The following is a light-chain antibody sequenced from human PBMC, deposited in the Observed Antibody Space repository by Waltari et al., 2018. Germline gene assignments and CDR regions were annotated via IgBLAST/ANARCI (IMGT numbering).Light chain of an antibody. CDR3: CSYAGSSTHV. CDR2: EVT. V-gene: IGLV2-23*02. Sequence: QSALTQPASVSGSPGQSITISCSGTSSDIGSYNLVAWYQQHPDKAPKPMIYEVTKRPSGVSNRFSGSKSGNTASLTISGLQAEDEADYYCCSYAGSSTHVFGTGTKVTVL. CDR1: SSDIGSYNL. J-gene: IGLJ1*01.